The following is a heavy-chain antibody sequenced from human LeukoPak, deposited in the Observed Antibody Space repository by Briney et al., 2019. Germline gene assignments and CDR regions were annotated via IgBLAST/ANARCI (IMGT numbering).Heavy chain of an antibody. J-gene: IGHJ4*02. CDR1: GFTFSSCG. CDR2: IWYDGSNK. D-gene: IGHD2-21*02. Sequence: PGGSLRLSCAASGFTFSSCGMHWVRQAPGKGLEWVAVIWYDGSNKYYADSVKGRFTISRDNSKNTLYLQTNSLRAEDTAVYYCARELGDIETDYWGQGTLVTVSS. CDR3: ARELGDIETDY. V-gene: IGHV3-33*01.